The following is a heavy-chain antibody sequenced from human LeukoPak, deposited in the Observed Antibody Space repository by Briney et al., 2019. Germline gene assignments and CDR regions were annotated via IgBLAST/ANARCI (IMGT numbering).Heavy chain of an antibody. CDR1: GFTFSSYG. D-gene: IGHD3-10*01. CDR3: TGANGDKIV. V-gene: IGHV3-30*02. J-gene: IGHJ4*02. CDR2: IRYDGSNK. Sequence: GGSLRLSCAASGFTFSSYGMHWVRQAPGKGLEWVAFIRYDGSNKYYADSVKGRFTISRDNSKNTLYLQMNSLKTEDTAVYYCTGANGDKIVWGQGTLVTVSS.